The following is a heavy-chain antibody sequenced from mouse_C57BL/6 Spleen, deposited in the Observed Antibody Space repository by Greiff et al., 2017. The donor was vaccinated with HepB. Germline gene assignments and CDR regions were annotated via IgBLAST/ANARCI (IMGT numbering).Heavy chain of an antibody. Sequence: VQRVESGAELVRPGASVTLSCKASGYTFTDYEMHWVKQTPVHGLEWIGAIDPETGGTAYNQKFKGKAILTADKSSSTAYMELRSLTSEDSAVYYCTNWEDYWGQGTTLTVSS. V-gene: IGHV1-15*01. CDR1: GYTFTDYE. CDR3: TNWEDY. D-gene: IGHD4-1*02. J-gene: IGHJ2*01. CDR2: IDPETGGT.